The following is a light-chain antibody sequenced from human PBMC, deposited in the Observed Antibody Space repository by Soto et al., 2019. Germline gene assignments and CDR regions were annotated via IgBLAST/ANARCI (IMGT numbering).Light chain of an antibody. CDR3: AAWDDSLSGRGV. V-gene: IGLV1-47*01. CDR1: SSNIGNNY. Sequence: QAVVTQPPSASGTPGQRVTISCSGSSSNIGNNYVYWYQMVPGTAPKLLIYRNNQRPSGVPDRFSGSRSGTSASLAISGLRSEDEADYYCAAWDDSLSGRGVFGGGTTLTVL. J-gene: IGLJ2*01. CDR2: RNN.